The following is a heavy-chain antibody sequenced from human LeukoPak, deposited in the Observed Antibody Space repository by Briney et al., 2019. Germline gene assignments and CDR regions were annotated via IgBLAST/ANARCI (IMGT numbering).Heavy chain of an antibody. D-gene: IGHD5-18*01. V-gene: IGHV3-64*01. CDR1: GFTFSSYA. J-gene: IGHJ4*02. Sequence: PGGSLRLSCAASGFTFSSYAMHWVRQAPGKGLEYVSAISSNGGSTYYANSVKGRFTISSDNSKNTLYLQMGSLRAEDMAVYYCARGDTAMVPQFDYWGQGTLVTVSS. CDR2: ISSNGGST. CDR3: ARGDTAMVPQFDY.